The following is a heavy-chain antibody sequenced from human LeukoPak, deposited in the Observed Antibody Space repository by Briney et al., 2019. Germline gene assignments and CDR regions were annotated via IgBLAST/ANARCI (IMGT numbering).Heavy chain of an antibody. V-gene: IGHV3-64*01. D-gene: IGHD3-16*01. CDR3: ARWGFLHAFDI. Sequence: GGSLRLSCAASGFTFSSYAMHWVRQAPGKGLEYVSAISSNGGSTYYANSVKGRFTISRDNSKNTLYLQMGSLRAEDMAVYYCARWGFLHAFDIWGQGTMVTVSS. CDR1: GFTFSSYA. J-gene: IGHJ3*02. CDR2: ISSNGGST.